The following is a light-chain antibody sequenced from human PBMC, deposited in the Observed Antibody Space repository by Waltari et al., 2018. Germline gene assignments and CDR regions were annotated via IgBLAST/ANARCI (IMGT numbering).Light chain of an antibody. V-gene: IGLV4-69*01. CDR2: VNSDGSH. CDR3: QTGGHGTWV. Sequence: QLVLTQSPSASTSLGASVKPTCTLSSGHSSNVIAWLQQQPKKGPRYLMKVNSDGSHNKGDEIPARFSGSSSGAERYLTISSLQSEDEADYYCQTGGHGTWVFGGGTKLTVL. CDR1: SGHSSNV. J-gene: IGLJ3*02.